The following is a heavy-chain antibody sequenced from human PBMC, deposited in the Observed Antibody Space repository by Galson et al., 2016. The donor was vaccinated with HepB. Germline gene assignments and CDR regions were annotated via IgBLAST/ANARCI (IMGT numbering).Heavy chain of an antibody. V-gene: IGHV3-74*01. Sequence: SLRLSCAASGFSFSTYWMNWVRQVPGKGLEWVSRTNSDGTRTNYADSVKGRFTMSRDNAKDTLYPQMNSLRAEDTAIYFCARTGRSWYGSAMDVWGQGTTVTVSS. D-gene: IGHD6-13*01. CDR3: ARTGRSWYGSAMDV. CDR1: GFSFSTYW. J-gene: IGHJ6*02. CDR2: TNSDGTRT.